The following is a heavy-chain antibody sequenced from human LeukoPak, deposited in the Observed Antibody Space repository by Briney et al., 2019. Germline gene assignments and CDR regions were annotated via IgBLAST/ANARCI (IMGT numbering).Heavy chain of an antibody. CDR3: ATRRYSSSSHAFDI. CDR2: IIPIFGTA. Sequence: GASVKVSCKASGGTFSSYAISWVRQAPGQGLEWMGGIIPIFGTANYAQKFQGRVTMTEDTSTDTAYMELSSLRSEDTAVYYCATRRYSSSSHAFDIWGQGTMVTVSS. V-gene: IGHV1-69*06. J-gene: IGHJ3*02. D-gene: IGHD6-6*01. CDR1: GGTFSSYA.